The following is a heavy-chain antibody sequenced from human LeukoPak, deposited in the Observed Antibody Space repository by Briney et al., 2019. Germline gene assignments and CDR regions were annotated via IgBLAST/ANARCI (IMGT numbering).Heavy chain of an antibody. CDR2: IIPIFGTA. V-gene: IGHV1-69*01. CDR1: GGTFSSYA. D-gene: IGHD3-22*01. Sequence: SVKVSCKASGGTFSSYAISWVRQAPGQGLEWMGGIIPIFGTANYAQKFQGRVTITADESTSTAYMELSSLRSEDTAVYYRARAGYYDSSGYFHYYYMDVWGKGTTVTISS. CDR3: ARAGYYDSSGYFHYYYMDV. J-gene: IGHJ6*03.